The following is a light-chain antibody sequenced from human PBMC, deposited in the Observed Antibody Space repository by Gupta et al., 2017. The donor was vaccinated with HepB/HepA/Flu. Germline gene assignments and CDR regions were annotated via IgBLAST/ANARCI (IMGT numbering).Light chain of an antibody. Sequence: DIQLTRSPPHATASVGDRIPITCRASQGSSSWLAWYQQKPGKAAKLLIYAASSLQSGVPSRFSGSGSGTDFTLTISSLQPEDVATYYCQQANRYPITFGRGTKVEIK. CDR2: AAS. CDR3: QQANRYPIT. CDR1: QGSSSW. J-gene: IGKJ4*01. V-gene: IGKV1D-12*01.